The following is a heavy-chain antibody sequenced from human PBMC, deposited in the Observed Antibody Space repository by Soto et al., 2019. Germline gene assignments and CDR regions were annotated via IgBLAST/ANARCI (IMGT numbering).Heavy chain of an antibody. D-gene: IGHD5-18*01. CDR3: VRGYSYRYGWFDP. V-gene: IGHV4-61*01. CDR1: GGSVSSVSDY. J-gene: IGHJ5*02. CDR2: IHYSGST. Sequence: PSETLSLTCTVSGGSVSSVSDYWSWIRQPPGKGLEWIGYIHYSGSTNYNPSLKSRITISIDTSKNQFSLKLSSVSAADTAVYYCVRGYSYRYGWFDPWGQGTLVTVS.